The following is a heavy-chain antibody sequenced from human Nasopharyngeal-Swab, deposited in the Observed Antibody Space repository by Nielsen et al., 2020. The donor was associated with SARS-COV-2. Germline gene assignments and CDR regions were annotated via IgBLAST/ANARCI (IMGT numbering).Heavy chain of an antibody. CDR3: ATSYQTGTPFHFDY. D-gene: IGHD1-1*01. V-gene: IGHV1-69*13. CDR2: NIPISGTA. J-gene: IGHJ4*02. Sequence: SVNVSCQASGGTFSSYVISWVRQAPAQGLEWMGGNIPISGTANFAQKFQGRVPITADESTSTAYMELSSLRSDDTAVYYCATSYQTGTPFHFDYWGQGTLVIVSS. CDR1: GGTFSSYV.